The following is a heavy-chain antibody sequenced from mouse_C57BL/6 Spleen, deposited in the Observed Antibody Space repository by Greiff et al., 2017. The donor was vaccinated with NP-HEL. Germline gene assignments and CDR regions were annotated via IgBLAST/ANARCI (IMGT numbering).Heavy chain of an antibody. CDR1: GYTFTSYW. V-gene: IGHV1-74*01. D-gene: IGHD3-1*01. CDR3: AIEGDSGPYYAMDY. CDR2: IHPSDSDT. Sequence: QVQLKQPGAELVKPGASVKVSCKASGYTFTSYWMHWVKQRPGQGLEWIGRIHPSDSDTNYNQKFKGKATLTVDKSSSTAYMQLSSLTSEDSAVYYCAIEGDSGPYYAMDYWGQGTSVTVSS. J-gene: IGHJ4*01.